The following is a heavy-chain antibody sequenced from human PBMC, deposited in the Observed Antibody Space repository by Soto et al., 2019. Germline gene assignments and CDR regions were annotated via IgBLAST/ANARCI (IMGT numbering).Heavy chain of an antibody. D-gene: IGHD3-10*01. CDR3: AREWDYYASRTYSNWFDP. V-gene: IGHV1-18*01. Sequence: VPVKVSCKASGYTFTSYGLTCARQAPGQGLEWMGWISPYNGNTDYAQKFQGRVTMTTDTSTSTAYMELRSLRYDDTAVYYCAREWDYYASRTYSNWFDPWGQGTLVTVSS. CDR2: ISPYNGNT. CDR1: GYTFTSYG. J-gene: IGHJ5*02.